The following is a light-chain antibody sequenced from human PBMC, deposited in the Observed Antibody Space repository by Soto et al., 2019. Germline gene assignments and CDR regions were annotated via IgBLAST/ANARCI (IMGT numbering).Light chain of an antibody. V-gene: IGLV2-14*03. CDR3: SSYTASRTYV. J-gene: IGLJ1*01. Sequence: QAVLNQPSSLFGSPGKLIAISFPGNNSGVGGYNYVSRYQHQPGKAPKLMIFDVSNRPSGVSNRFSGSKSGNTASMTISGIQAEYDDDYYCSSYTASRTYVVGTGTKLKVL. CDR1: NSGVGGYNY. CDR2: DVS.